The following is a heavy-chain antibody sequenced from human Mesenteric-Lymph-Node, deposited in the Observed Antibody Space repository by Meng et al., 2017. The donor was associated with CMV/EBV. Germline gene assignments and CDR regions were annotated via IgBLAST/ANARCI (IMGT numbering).Heavy chain of an antibody. CDR2: IKSKTDGGTT. V-gene: IGHV3-15*01. D-gene: IGHD3-22*01. J-gene: IGHJ4*02. Sequence: GESLKISCAASGFTFSNAWMSWVRQAPGKGLEWVGRIKSKTDGGTTDYAAPVKGRFTISRDDSKNTLYLQMNSLKTEDTAVYYCTTLAYYDSSGGYWGQGTLVTVSS. CDR1: GFTFSNAW. CDR3: TTLAYYDSSGGY.